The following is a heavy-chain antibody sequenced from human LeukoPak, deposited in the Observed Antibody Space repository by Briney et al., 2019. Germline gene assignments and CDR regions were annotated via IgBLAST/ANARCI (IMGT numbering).Heavy chain of an antibody. J-gene: IGHJ5*02. D-gene: IGHD6-19*01. CDR2: IYHSGST. V-gene: IGHV4-30-2*01. Sequence: SETLSLTCTVSGGSISSGGYYWSWIRQPPGKGLEWIGYIYHSGSTNYNPSLKSRVTISVDTSKNQFSLKLSSVTAADTAVYYCARGPPRYSSGWGGNWFDPWGQGTLVTVSS. CDR3: ARGPPRYSSGWGGNWFDP. CDR1: GGSISSGGYY.